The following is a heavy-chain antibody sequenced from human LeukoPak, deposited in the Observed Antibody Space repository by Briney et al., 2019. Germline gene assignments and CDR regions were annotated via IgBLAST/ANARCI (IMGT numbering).Heavy chain of an antibody. CDR3: ARGPGSSGGAYVGDY. CDR1: GFTFSSYW. Sequence: PGGSLRLSCEVSGFTFSSYWMNWVRQAPGKGLEWVANIKQDGSDKYYVDSVKGRFTISRDNAKSTLYLQMSSLRAEDTAVYYCARGPGSSGGAYVGDYWGPGTLVTVSS. V-gene: IGHV3-7*01. J-gene: IGHJ4*01. CDR2: IKQDGSDK. D-gene: IGHD3-22*01.